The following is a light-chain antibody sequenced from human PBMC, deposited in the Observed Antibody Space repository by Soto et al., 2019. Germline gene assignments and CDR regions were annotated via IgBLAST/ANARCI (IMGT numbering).Light chain of an antibody. CDR3: QQYNNWSGLT. CDR2: DAS. Sequence: DIQVTQYPSTLSASVGDRETITCRASQSISRWLAWYQQKPGKAPNLLIYDASSLESGVPSRFSGSGSGTEFTLTIISLQPDDFATYYCQQYNNWSGLTFGGGTKVDSK. CDR1: QSISRW. V-gene: IGKV1-5*01. J-gene: IGKJ4*01.